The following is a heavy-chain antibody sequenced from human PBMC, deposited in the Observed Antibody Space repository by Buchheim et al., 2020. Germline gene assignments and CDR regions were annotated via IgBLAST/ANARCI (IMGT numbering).Heavy chain of an antibody. J-gene: IGHJ4*02. V-gene: IGHV3-30*02. D-gene: IGHD3-22*01. Sequence: QVQLVESGGGVVQPGRSLRLSCAASGFTFSNYGMHWVRQAPGKGLEWVAFIRYDGSNKYYADSVKGRFTISRDNSDNTLYLQMNSLRAEDTAVYYCAKSDYYDSSGYNWGSDYWGQGTL. CDR1: GFTFSNYG. CDR3: AKSDYYDSSGYNWGSDY. CDR2: IRYDGSNK.